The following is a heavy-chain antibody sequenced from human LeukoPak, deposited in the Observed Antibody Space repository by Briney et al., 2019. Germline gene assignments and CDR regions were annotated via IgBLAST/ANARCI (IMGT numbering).Heavy chain of an antibody. D-gene: IGHD3-10*01. CDR1: GGSISSYY. J-gene: IGHJ6*04. CDR3: ARDIRYYGSGDYYYYGMDV. V-gene: IGHV4-59*01. Sequence: SETLSLTCTVSGGSISSYYWSWIRQPPGKGLEWIGYIYYSGSTNYNPSLKSRVTISVDTSENQFSLKLSSVTAADTAVYYCARDIRYYGSGDYYYYGMDVWGKGTTVTVSS. CDR2: IYYSGST.